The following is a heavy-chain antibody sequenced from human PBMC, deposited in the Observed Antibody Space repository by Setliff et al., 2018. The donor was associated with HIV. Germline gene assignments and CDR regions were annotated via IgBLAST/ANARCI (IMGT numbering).Heavy chain of an antibody. CDR3: ARDCRVGWVFTYGMDV. V-gene: IGHV3-23*01. Sequence: GGSLRLSCAASGFTFTSYVMNWVRQAPGKGLEWVSAISGPGGTAYYADSVKGRLTISRDNSKNTLFLQMNSLRPEDTAVYYCARDCRVGWVFTYGMDVWGQGTLVTVSS. CDR1: GFTFTSYV. CDR2: ISGPGGTA. J-gene: IGHJ6*02. D-gene: IGHD6-13*01.